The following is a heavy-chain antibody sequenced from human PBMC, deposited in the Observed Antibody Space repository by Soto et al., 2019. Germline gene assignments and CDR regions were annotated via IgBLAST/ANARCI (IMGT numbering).Heavy chain of an antibody. J-gene: IGHJ4*02. V-gene: IGHV4-4*07. CDR3: ARGGQDFWSGPFDY. CDR1: GGSISNYY. Sequence: SETLSLTCTVSGGSISNYYCYWIRQPAGKGLEWIGRIDTSGSTNYNPSLKSRVTMSVDTSKQEFSLKLSSVTAADTALYYCARGGQDFWSGPFDYWGRRALVTVSS. CDR2: IDTSGST. D-gene: IGHD3-3*01.